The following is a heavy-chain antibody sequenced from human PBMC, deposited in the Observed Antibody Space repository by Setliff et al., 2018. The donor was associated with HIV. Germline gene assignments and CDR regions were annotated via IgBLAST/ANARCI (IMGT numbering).Heavy chain of an antibody. Sequence: GGSLRLSCAASGFTFSRYEMNWVRQAPGKGLEWISYISSKRTSIYYADSVKGRFTVSRDNARKSLYLQMNSLRAEDTAVYYCASVLRYYGSGSYPFGYWGQGTLVTVSS. CDR2: ISSKRTSI. V-gene: IGHV3-48*03. CDR3: ASVLRYYGSGSYPFGY. J-gene: IGHJ4*02. CDR1: GFTFSRYE. D-gene: IGHD3-10*01.